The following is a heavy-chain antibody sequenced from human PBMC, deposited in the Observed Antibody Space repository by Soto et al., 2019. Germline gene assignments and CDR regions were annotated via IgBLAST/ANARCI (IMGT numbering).Heavy chain of an antibody. D-gene: IGHD5-12*01. J-gene: IGHJ4*02. V-gene: IGHV3-30-3*01. CDR1: GFTFSSYA. Sequence: QVQLVESGGGVVQPGRSLRLSCAASGFTFSSYAMHWVRQAPGKGLEWVAVISYDGSNKYYADSVKGRFTISRDNSKNTLYRKMNSLRAEDTAVYYCAREYVDIVATHDYWGQGTLVTVSS. CDR3: AREYVDIVATHDY. CDR2: ISYDGSNK.